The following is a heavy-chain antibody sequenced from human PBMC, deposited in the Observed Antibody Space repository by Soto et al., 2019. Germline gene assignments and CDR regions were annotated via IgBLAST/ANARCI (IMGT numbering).Heavy chain of an antibody. D-gene: IGHD4-4*01. CDR2: INSDGSST. J-gene: IGHJ4*02. Sequence: EVQLVESGGGLVQPGGSLRLSCAASEFTFSNYWMHWVRQAPGKGLVWVSRINSDGSSTSYADSVKGRFTISRDNAKITLYLQMNSLRAEDTAVYYCARDGRNGIDYWGQGTLVTVAA. V-gene: IGHV3-74*01. CDR3: ARDGRNGIDY. CDR1: EFTFSNYW.